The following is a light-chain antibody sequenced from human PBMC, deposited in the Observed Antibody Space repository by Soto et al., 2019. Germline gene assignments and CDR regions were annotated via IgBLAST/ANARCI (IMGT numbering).Light chain of an antibody. Sequence: QSALTQPASVSGSPGQSITISCTGTSSDVGSYNLVSWYQQHPDKAPKLMIFDGNLRPSGVSNRFSGSKFGNTASLTISGLXXXXXXXXXXCXYAGSSTLVFGTGTKLTVL. J-gene: IGLJ1*01. CDR2: DGN. CDR1: SSDVGSYNL. CDR3: CXYAGSSTLV. V-gene: IGLV2-23*01.